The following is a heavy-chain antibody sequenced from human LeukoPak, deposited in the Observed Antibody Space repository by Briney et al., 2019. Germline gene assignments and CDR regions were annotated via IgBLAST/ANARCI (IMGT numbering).Heavy chain of an antibody. V-gene: IGHV3-7*01. J-gene: IGHJ6*02. D-gene: IGHD3-22*01. CDR2: IKQDGSEK. CDR1: GFTFSSYW. Sequence: GGSLRLSCAASGFTFSSYWMNWVRQDPGTGREWVANIKQDGSEKYYVDSVKGRFTISRDNPKNSLYLQMNSLRAEDTAVYYCARALYESSAGYYYYGMDVWGQGTTVTVSS. CDR3: ARALYESSAGYYYYGMDV.